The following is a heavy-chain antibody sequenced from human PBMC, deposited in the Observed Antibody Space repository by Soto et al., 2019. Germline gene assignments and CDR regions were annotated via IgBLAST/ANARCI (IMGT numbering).Heavy chain of an antibody. V-gene: IGHV3-15*01. Sequence: EVQLVESGGGLVKPGGSLRLSCAASGFTFSDAWMSWVRQAPGKGLEWVGRIKSKTDGGTIDYAAPLKGRFTISRDDSKHTLYLDIKSLKTEDTAMYYCTTDASWAAASFDYWGQGTLVTVSS. CDR1: GFTFSDAW. CDR2: IKSKTDGGTI. D-gene: IGHD6-13*01. CDR3: TTDASWAAASFDY. J-gene: IGHJ4*02.